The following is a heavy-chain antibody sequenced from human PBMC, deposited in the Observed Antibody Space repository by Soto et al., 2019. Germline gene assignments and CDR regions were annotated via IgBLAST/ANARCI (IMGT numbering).Heavy chain of an antibody. CDR2: ISSSGSPI. Sequence: GGSLRLSCAASGFTFSSYEMNWVRQAPGKGLEWVSYISSSGSPIYYADSVKGRFTISRDNAKKSLYLQMNSLRAEDTAVYYCARDASLFGVVIDPYYDVMDVWGQGTTVTVSS. CDR1: GFTFSSYE. CDR3: ARDASLFGVVIDPYYDVMDV. J-gene: IGHJ6*02. D-gene: IGHD3-3*01. V-gene: IGHV3-48*03.